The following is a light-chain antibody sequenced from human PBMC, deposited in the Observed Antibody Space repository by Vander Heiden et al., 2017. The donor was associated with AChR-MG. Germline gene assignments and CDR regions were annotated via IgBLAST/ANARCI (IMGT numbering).Light chain of an antibody. Sequence: QSVLPQPPSVSGAPGQRVTIPSTGSSSNIGAGYDVHWYQQLPGTAPKLLIYGNSNRPSGVPDRFSGSKSGTSASLAITGLQAEDEADYYCQSYDSSLSGYVVFGGGTKLTVL. J-gene: IGLJ2*01. CDR3: QSYDSSLSGYVV. CDR1: SSNIGAGYD. V-gene: IGLV1-40*01. CDR2: GNS.